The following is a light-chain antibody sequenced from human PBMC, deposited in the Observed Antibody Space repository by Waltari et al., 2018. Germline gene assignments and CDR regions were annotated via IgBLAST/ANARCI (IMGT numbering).Light chain of an antibody. J-gene: IGLJ3*02. CDR2: RSD. V-gene: IGLV1-44*01. CDR1: ASNIGNNV. Sequence: QSVLTQPPSASGTPGQGVTISCSGGASNIGNNVVNWYQQVPGKAPKLLIERSDRRPAGVADRFSGSKSGTSASLAISGLQSEDEADYYCAAWDDSLNGRWVFGGGTKVTVL. CDR3: AAWDDSLNGRWV.